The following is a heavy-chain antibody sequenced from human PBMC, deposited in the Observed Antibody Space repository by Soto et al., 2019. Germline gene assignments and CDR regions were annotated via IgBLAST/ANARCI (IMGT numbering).Heavy chain of an antibody. J-gene: IGHJ4*02. D-gene: IGHD3-16*01. CDR3: ARHVSGGSRLGEKSLYFDY. V-gene: IGHV3-30-3*01. CDR2: ISYDGSNK. Sequence: QVQLVESGGGVVQPGTSLRLSCAASGFNFSTYAIHWVRQAPGKGLEWVAVISYDGSNKYYADSVKGRFTISRDNSKNTLYLQLNSLRVEYTAVYYCARHVSGGSRLGEKSLYFDYWGQGTLVTVSS. CDR1: GFNFSTYA.